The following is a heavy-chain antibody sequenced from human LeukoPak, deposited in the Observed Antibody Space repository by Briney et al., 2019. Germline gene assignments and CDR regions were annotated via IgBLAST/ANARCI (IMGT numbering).Heavy chain of an antibody. Sequence: SENLSLTCTISGGSTTGYFWSWIRQPPGKGLEWIGYIYYSGSTYYNPSLKSRVTISVDTSKNQFSLKLSSVTAADTAVYYCAQARYYDILTGYYHPPGYFQHWGQGTLVTVSS. CDR2: IYYSGST. D-gene: IGHD3-9*01. CDR1: GGSTTGYF. V-gene: IGHV4-30-4*01. CDR3: AQARYYDILTGYYHPPGYFQH. J-gene: IGHJ1*01.